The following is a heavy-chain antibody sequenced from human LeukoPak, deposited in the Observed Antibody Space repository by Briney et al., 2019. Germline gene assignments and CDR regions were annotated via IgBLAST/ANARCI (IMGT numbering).Heavy chain of an antibody. V-gene: IGHV4-30-4*08. Sequence: SETLSLTCTVSGDSISSGDYYWSWIRQPPGKGLEWIAYIYYSGSTYYNPSLKSRVTMSVDTSKNQFSLKLSSVTAADTAVYYCARQLRGYSYGPLYFDYWGQGTLVTVSS. J-gene: IGHJ4*02. CDR2: IYYSGST. CDR1: GDSISSGDYY. D-gene: IGHD5-18*01. CDR3: ARQLRGYSYGPLYFDY.